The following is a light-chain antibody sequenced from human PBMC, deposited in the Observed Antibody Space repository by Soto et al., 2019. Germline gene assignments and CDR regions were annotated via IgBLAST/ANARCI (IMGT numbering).Light chain of an antibody. V-gene: IGKV3-15*01. CDR2: GAS. J-gene: IGKJ3*01. CDR1: QSVSSN. CDR3: QQYNNWPRN. Sequence: EIVMTQSPATLSVSPGERATLSCRASQSVSSNLAWYQQKPGQAPRLLIYGASTRATGIPARFSVSGSWTEFTLTISSLQSEDFAVDYCQQYNNWPRNFGPGTKVDIK.